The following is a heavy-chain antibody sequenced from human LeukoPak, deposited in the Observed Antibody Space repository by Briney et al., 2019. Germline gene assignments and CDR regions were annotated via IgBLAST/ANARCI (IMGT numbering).Heavy chain of an antibody. J-gene: IGHJ5*02. CDR3: AKLRYYYGSGQKGDWFDP. V-gene: IGHV3-23*01. D-gene: IGHD3-10*01. Sequence: PGGSLRLSCAASGFTFSSYGMHWVRQAPGKGLEWVSAISGSGGSTYYADSVKGRFTISRDNSKNTLYLQMNSLRAEDTAVYYCAKLRYYYGSGQKGDWFDPWGQGTLVTVSS. CDR1: GFTFSSYG. CDR2: ISGSGGST.